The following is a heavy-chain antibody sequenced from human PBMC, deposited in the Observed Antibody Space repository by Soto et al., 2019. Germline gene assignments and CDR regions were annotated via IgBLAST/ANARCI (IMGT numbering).Heavy chain of an antibody. CDR1: GFLLSYYA. CDR2: ISSNGDNT. J-gene: IGHJ4*02. Sequence: GGSLRLSCSVSGFLLSYYAMHWVRQAPGKGLEYVSAISSNGDNTYYADSVKGRFIISRDISKNTLYLQMSSLRAEDTAVYSCVRATESLDSWGQGTLVTVSS. D-gene: IGHD4-17*01. CDR3: VRATESLDS. V-gene: IGHV3-64D*06.